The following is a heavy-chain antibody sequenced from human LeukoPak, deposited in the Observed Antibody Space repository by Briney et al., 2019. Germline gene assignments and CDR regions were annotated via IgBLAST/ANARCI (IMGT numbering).Heavy chain of an antibody. Sequence: GGSLRLSCAASGFTFSSYAMSWVRQAPGKGLEWVSAISGSGGSTYYADSVKGRFTISRDNSKNTLYLQMNSLRAEDTAVYYCARGIYDYVWGSLYYFDYWGQGTLVTVSS. J-gene: IGHJ4*02. V-gene: IGHV3-23*01. CDR2: ISGSGGST. CDR3: ARGIYDYVWGSLYYFDY. CDR1: GFTFSSYA. D-gene: IGHD3-16*01.